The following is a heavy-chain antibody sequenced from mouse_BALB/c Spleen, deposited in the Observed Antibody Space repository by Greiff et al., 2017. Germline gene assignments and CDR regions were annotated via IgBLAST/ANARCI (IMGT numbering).Heavy chain of an antibody. V-gene: IGHV2-4-1*01. Sequence: VQLKESGPGLVQPSQSLSITCTVSGFSLTSYGVHWVRQSPGKGLEWLGVIWSGGSTDYNAAFISRLSISKDNSKSQVFFKMNSLQADDTAIYYCARWGPMDYWGQGTSVTVSS. CDR3: ARWGPMDY. CDR1: GFSLTSYG. CDR2: IWSGGST. J-gene: IGHJ4*01.